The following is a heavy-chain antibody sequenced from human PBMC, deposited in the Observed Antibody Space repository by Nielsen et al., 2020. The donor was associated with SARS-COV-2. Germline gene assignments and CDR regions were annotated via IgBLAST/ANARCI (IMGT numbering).Heavy chain of an antibody. CDR1: GVSFSSNYW. J-gene: IGHJ6*03. V-gene: IGHV4-4*02. Sequence: SETLSLTCAVSGVSFSSNYWWSWVRQPPGKGLEWIGEVSHSGSINYNPSLKSRFTLSMDKSKRQFSLRLTSVSAADTAVYFCARGDLVVVPSPILGLGPFFYYFYLDVWGKGTTVIVSS. CDR3: ARGDLVVVPSPILGLGPFFYYFYLDV. D-gene: IGHD2-2*01. CDR2: VSHSGSI.